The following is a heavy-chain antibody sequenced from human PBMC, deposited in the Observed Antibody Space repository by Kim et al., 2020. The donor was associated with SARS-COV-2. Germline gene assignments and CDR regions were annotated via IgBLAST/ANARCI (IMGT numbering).Heavy chain of an antibody. D-gene: IGHD4-17*01. V-gene: IGHV3-23*01. CDR3: AKVSGHDYGDYPYY. CDR1: GFTFSSYA. Sequence: GGSLRLSCAASGFTFSSYAMSWVRQAPGKGLEWVSAISGSGGSTYYADSVKGRFTISRDTSKNTLYLQMNSLRAEDTAVYYCAKVSGHDYGDYPYYWGQGTLVTVSS. CDR2: ISGSGGST. J-gene: IGHJ4*02.